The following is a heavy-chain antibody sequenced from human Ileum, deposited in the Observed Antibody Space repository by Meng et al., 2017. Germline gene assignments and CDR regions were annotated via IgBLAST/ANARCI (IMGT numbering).Heavy chain of an antibody. J-gene: IGHJ4*02. D-gene: IGHD3-22*01. CDR3: ARERFYYYDSSGSIN. V-gene: IGHV1-2*06. CDR2: INPNSGGT. CDR1: EYPFTGYY. Sequence: QVRLVQAGAEVKKPGASVKVSCKASEYPFTGYYMHWVRQAPGQGLEWMGRINPNSGGTNYAQKFQGRVTMTRDTSISTAYMELSRLRSDDTAVYYCARERFYYYDSSGSINWGQGTLVTVSS.